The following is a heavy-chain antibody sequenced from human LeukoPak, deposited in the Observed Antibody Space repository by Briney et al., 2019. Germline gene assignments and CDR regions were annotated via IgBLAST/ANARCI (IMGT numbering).Heavy chain of an antibody. D-gene: IGHD6-19*01. V-gene: IGHV3-66*01. CDR1: GFTFSSYA. J-gene: IGHJ4*02. CDR3: ASGIEVGPIYFDY. CDR2: IYSGGNT. Sequence: GGSLRLSCAASGFTFSSYAMSWVRQAPGKGLEWVSVIYSGGNTYYADSVKGRFTISRDNSKNTVNLQVNSLRAEDTAVYYCASGIEVGPIYFDYWGQGTLVTVSS.